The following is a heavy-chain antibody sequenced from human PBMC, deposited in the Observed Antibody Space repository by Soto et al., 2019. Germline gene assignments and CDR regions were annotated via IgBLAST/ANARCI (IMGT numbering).Heavy chain of an antibody. D-gene: IGHD1-26*01. Sequence: QVQLVESGGGVVQPGTSLRLSCEASGFAFNKFGMHWVRQAPGKGLEWVAFISYDGSYQYYADSVQGRLTSTRDNSMNTLKMQLNSLRREDTAVYYCAKGGEVGGVLGDHWGQGTLVTVSS. J-gene: IGHJ4*02. CDR3: AKGGEVGGVLGDH. V-gene: IGHV3-30*18. CDR2: ISYDGSYQ. CDR1: GFAFNKFG.